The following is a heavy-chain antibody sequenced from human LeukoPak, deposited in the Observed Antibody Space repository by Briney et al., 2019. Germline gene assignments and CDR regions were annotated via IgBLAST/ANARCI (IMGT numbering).Heavy chain of an antibody. J-gene: IGHJ6*02. Sequence: GGSLRLSCAASGFTFSTYWMHWVRQAPGKGLVWVSHINSDGSITSYADSVKGRFTISRDNAKNTLYLQMNSLRAEDTAVYYCARDAVDTANAVWGQGTTVTVSS. CDR3: ARDAVDTANAV. CDR1: GFTFSTYW. D-gene: IGHD5-18*01. CDR2: INSDGSIT. V-gene: IGHV3-74*01.